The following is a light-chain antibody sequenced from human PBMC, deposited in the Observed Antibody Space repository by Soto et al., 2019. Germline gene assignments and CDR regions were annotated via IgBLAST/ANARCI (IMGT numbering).Light chain of an antibody. CDR1: QSVSYY. J-gene: IGKJ1*01. Sequence: VMSHSPATLSVSTGERATLSCRASQSVSYYLAWYQQKPGQAPRLLIYDASSRATGVPDRFSGSGSGTDFTLTISRLEPEDSAVYYCQQSGRTFGQGTKVDIK. CDR3: QQSGRT. CDR2: DAS. V-gene: IGKV3-20*01.